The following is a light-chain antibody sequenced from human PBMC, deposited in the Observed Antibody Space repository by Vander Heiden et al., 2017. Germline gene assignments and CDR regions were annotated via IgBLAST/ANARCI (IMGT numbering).Light chain of an antibody. CDR1: QSVSSN. J-gene: IGKJ1*01. Sequence: EIVMTQSPATLPVSPGARATLPRRASQSVSSNLAWHQQKPGQAPMLLIYGAAIRATGIPARFSGSGSVTEFTLTISGLQSEDFAVYYCQQSTGTFGQGTKVEIK. CDR2: GAA. V-gene: IGKV3-15*01. CDR3: QQSTGT.